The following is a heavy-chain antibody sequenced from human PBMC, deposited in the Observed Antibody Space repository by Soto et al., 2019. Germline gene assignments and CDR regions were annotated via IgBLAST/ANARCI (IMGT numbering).Heavy chain of an antibody. CDR1: GGTFSSDA. CDR2: IIPLFGTI. CDR3: ARDKSADSSGYLYYFDY. D-gene: IGHD3-22*01. V-gene: IGHV1-69*06. J-gene: IGHJ4*02. Sequence: WASVKVSCKPSGGTFSSDAITWVRQAPGQGLEWMGGIIPLFGTINYAQKFQGRVTITADKSTTTAYMELISLRSDDMAVYYCARDKSADSSGYLYYFDYWGQGTQVTVSS.